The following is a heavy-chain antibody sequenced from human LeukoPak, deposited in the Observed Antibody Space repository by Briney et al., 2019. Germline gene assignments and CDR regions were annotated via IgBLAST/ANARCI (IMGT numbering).Heavy chain of an antibody. J-gene: IGHJ6*02. CDR1: GGTFSSYA. D-gene: IGHD3-10*01. CDR3: ATILVRGYYYGMDV. V-gene: IGHV1-69*01. CDR2: IIPIFGTA. Sequence: SVKVSCKASGGTFSSYAISWVRQAPGQGLEWMGGIIPIFGTANYAQKFQGRVTITADESTSTAYMELSSLRSEDTAVYYCATILVRGYYYGMDVWGQGTTVTVSS.